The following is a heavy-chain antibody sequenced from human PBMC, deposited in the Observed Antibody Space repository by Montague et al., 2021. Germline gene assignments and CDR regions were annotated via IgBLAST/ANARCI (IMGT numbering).Heavy chain of an antibody. CDR1: GDSISSYEYY. Sequence: SETLSLTCSVSGDSISSYEYYWTWIRQPAGRGLEWIGRVYKRGDTNTNPSLRSRLTLSVDTSKNHFSLTLTSVTAPDAAVYFCARDSPVVEPWVGEHKGAFDIWGQGTMVTVSS. CDR2: VYKRGDT. D-gene: IGHD3-10*01. V-gene: IGHV4-4*07. CDR3: ARDSPVVEPWVGEHKGAFDI. J-gene: IGHJ3*02.